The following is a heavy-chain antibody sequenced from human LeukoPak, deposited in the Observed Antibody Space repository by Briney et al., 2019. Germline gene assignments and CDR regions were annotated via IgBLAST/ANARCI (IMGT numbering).Heavy chain of an antibody. D-gene: IGHD1-1*01. Sequence: PGGSLRLSCAASGFTFSNYAMNWVRQVPGKGLEWVSGISGGNSGTTYYPASVKGRFTISRDNSQDTLYLQMNSLRAEDTAVYYCAFSREGELAVYLDWWGQGTPVTVSS. CDR1: GFTFSNYA. CDR2: ISGGNSGTT. J-gene: IGHJ4*02. CDR3: AFSREGELAVYLDW. V-gene: IGHV3-23*01.